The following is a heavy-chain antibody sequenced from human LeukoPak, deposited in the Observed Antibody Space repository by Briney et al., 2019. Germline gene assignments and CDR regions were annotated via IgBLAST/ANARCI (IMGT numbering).Heavy chain of an antibody. J-gene: IGHJ4*02. D-gene: IGHD6-13*01. CDR3: ARGRYSSSWYYFDY. CDR2: IYYSGST. Sequence: PSETLSLTCTVSGGSISSGGYYWSWIRQHPGKGLEWIGYIYYSGSTNYNPSLKSRVTISVDTSKNQFSLKLSSVTAADTAVYYCARGRYSSSWYYFDYWGQGTLVTVSS. V-gene: IGHV4-61*08. CDR1: GGSISSGGYY.